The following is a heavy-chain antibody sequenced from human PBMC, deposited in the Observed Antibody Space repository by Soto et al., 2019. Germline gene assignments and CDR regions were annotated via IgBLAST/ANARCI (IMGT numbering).Heavy chain of an antibody. D-gene: IGHD1-1*01. CDR3: AREVRMPSRYSDY. J-gene: IGHJ4*02. CDR1: GGSISSGGYS. CDR2: IYHSGST. V-gene: IGHV4-30-2*01. Sequence: PSETLSLTCAVSGGSISSGGYSWSWIRQPPGKGLEWIGYIYHSGSTYYNPSLKSRVTISVDRSKNQFSLKLSSVTAADTAVYYCAREVRMPSRYSDYWCPGTLVTVSS.